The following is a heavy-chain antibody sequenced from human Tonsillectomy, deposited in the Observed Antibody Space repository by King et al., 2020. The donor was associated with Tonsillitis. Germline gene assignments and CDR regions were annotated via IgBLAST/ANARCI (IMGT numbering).Heavy chain of an antibody. CDR2: ISGGGADT. CDR3: AKVFRYYDSSGYYSHVDS. J-gene: IGHJ4*02. CDR1: GFTFSNYA. V-gene: IGHV3-23*04. D-gene: IGHD3-22*01. Sequence: VQLVESGGGLVQPGGSLRLSCAASGFTFSNYAMTWVRQAPGKGLEWVSTISGGGADTYYAEFVKGRFTISRDNSKNMLNLQMNSLRADDTAVYYCAKVFRYYDSSGYYSHVDSWGPGTLVTVSS.